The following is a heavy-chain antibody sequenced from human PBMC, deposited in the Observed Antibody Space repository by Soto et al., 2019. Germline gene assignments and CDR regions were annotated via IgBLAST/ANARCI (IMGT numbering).Heavy chain of an antibody. D-gene: IGHD1-26*01. Sequence: PSETLSLTCTVPGGSIISSSYYWGWIRQPPGKGLEWMGSVYYSGNTNYNPSLKSRVTISVDTSKSQFSLTLSSVTASDTAMYYCARHYSGYDGMDVWGQGTTVTVSS. CDR2: VYYSGNT. V-gene: IGHV4-39*01. CDR1: GGSIISSSYY. J-gene: IGHJ6*02. CDR3: ARHYSGYDGMDV.